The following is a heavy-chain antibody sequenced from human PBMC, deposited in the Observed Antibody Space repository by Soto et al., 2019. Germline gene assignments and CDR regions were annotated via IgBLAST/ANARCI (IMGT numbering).Heavy chain of an antibody. V-gene: IGHV3-21*01. Sequence: LRLSCAASGFTFSSYSMNWVRQAPGKGLEWVSSISSSSSYIYYADSVKGRFTISRDNAKNSLYLQMNSLRAEDTAVYYCARGMDAYYYYYMDVWGKGNTVTVSS. CDR1: GFTFSSYS. D-gene: IGHD2-8*01. J-gene: IGHJ6*03. CDR3: ARGMDAYYYYYMDV. CDR2: ISSSSSYI.